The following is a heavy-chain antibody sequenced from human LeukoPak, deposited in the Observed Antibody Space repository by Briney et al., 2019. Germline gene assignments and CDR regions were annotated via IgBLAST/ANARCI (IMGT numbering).Heavy chain of an antibody. J-gene: IGHJ4*02. CDR2: IYYSGST. CDR1: GGSISSVGYC. CDR3: ARTEGTYSSSWRPHDY. Sequence: SQTLSLTCSVSGGSISSVGYCWSWIRQPPGTGLEWIGYIYYSGSTYYNPSLRSRDTISVGTSKNQFSLKLSSVTAADTAVYYCARTEGTYSSSWRPHDYWGQGTLVTVSS. D-gene: IGHD6-13*01. V-gene: IGHV4-31*03.